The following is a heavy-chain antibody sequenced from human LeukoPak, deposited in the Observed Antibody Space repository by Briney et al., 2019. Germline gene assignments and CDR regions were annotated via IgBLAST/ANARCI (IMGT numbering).Heavy chain of an antibody. J-gene: IGHJ4*02. D-gene: IGHD1-7*01. Sequence: GGSLRLSCAASGFTFSSYSMNWVRQAPGKGLEWVSSISSSSSYIYYADSVKGRFTISRDNAKNSLYLQMYSLRAEDTAVYYCARVANNWNYAPFDYWGQGTLVTVSS. V-gene: IGHV3-21*01. CDR1: GFTFSSYS. CDR3: ARVANNWNYAPFDY. CDR2: ISSSSSYI.